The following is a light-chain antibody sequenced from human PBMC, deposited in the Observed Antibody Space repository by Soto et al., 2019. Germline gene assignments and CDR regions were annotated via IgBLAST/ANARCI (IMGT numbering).Light chain of an antibody. Sequence: EIVMTQSPATLSVSPVARATISCKASQSIGIYLAWYQQKPGQAPRLLIYATSSRATDVPDRFSGYGSGTDFTLTISRLEPEDFAAYYCQQYGSSLPTFGQGTKVDIK. V-gene: IGKV3-20*01. CDR3: QQYGSSLPT. CDR1: QSIGIY. CDR2: ATS. J-gene: IGKJ1*01.